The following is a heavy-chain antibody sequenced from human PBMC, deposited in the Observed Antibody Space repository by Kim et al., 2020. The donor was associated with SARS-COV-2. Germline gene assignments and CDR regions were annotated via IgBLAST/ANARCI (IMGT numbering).Heavy chain of an antibody. CDR1: GFTFSSYG. Sequence: GGSLRLSCAASGFTFSSYGMHWVRQAPGKGLEWVAVISYDGSNKYYADSVKGRFTISRDNSKNTLYLQMNSLRAEDTAVYYCAKAAGILTGTGGYYYYGMDVWGQGTTVTVSS. V-gene: IGHV3-30*18. J-gene: IGHJ6*02. D-gene: IGHD3-9*01. CDR2: ISYDGSNK. CDR3: AKAAGILTGTGGYYYYGMDV.